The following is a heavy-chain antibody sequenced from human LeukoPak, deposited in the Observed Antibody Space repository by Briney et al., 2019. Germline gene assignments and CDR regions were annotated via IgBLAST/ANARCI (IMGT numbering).Heavy chain of an antibody. J-gene: IGHJ4*02. CDR1: GFTFDDYG. Sequence: GSLRLSCAASGFTFDDYGMSWVRQAPGKGLEWVSGINWNGGSTGYADSVKGRFTISRDNAKNSLYLQMNSLRAEDTALYYCARESSIVGATTAYYFDYWGQGTLVTVSS. CDR2: INWNGGST. CDR3: ARESSIVGATTAYYFDY. D-gene: IGHD1-26*01. V-gene: IGHV3-20*04.